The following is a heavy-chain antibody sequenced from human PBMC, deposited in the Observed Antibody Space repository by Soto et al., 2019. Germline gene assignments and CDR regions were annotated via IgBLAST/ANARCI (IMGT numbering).Heavy chain of an antibody. Sequence: QVQLVQSGAEEKKPGASVKVSCKASGYTFTSYAMHWVRQAPGQRLEWMGWINAGNGNTKYSQKFQGRVTITRDTFASTAYMVLSSLRSDDANVYCCLRPRRDRPFDYWGQGTLVTVSS. CDR2: INAGNGNT. J-gene: IGHJ4*02. CDR3: LRPRRDRPFDY. D-gene: IGHD3-22*01. V-gene: IGHV1-3*05. CDR1: GYTFTSYA.